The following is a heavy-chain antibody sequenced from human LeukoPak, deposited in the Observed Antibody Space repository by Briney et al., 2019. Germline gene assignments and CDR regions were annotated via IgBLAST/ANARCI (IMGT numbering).Heavy chain of an antibody. J-gene: IGHJ4*02. Sequence: PSETLSLTCTVSGGSISSYYWSWIRQPPGKGLEWMGYIYYSGSTNYNPSLKSRVTISVDTSKDQFSLRVSSVTAADTAVYYCARHLNNCGDDCYIFDYWGQGTLVTVSS. D-gene: IGHD2-21*01. CDR3: ARHLNNCGDDCYIFDY. V-gene: IGHV4-59*08. CDR1: GGSISSYY. CDR2: IYYSGST.